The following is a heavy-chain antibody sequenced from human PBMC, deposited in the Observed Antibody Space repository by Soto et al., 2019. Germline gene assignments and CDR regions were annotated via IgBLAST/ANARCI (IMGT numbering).Heavy chain of an antibody. CDR2: INHSGST. J-gene: IGHJ6*02. CDR3: ARGTAVADLTRSVDYYYYRMDV. V-gene: IGHV4-34*01. D-gene: IGHD6-19*01. CDR1: GGSFSGYY. Sequence: PSETLSLTCAVYGGSFSGYYWSWIRQPPGKGLEWIGEINHSGSTNYNPSLKSRVTISVDTSKNQFSLKLSSVTAADTAVYYCARGTAVADLTRSVDYYYYRMDVWGQGTKVTVSS.